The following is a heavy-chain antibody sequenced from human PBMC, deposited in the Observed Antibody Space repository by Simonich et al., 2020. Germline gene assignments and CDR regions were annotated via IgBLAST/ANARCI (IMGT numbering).Heavy chain of an antibody. D-gene: IGHD1-7*01. V-gene: IGHV3-23*01. CDR2: FMGSGGST. J-gene: IGHJ4*02. Sequence: EVQLLESGGGLVQPGGSLRLSCAASGFTFSSNAMSWVRQAPVKGVKLVSAFMGSGGSTYYADSVKGRFTISRDNAKNTLYLQMNSLRAGDTAVYYCAKRSGVSITGTFDYWGQGTLVTVSS. CDR1: GFTFSSNA. CDR3: AKRSGVSITGTFDY.